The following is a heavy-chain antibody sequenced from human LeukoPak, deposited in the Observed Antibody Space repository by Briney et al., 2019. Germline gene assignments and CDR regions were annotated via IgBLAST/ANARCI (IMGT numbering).Heavy chain of an antibody. CDR1: GFTFSSYA. V-gene: IGHV3-30-3*01. Sequence: GGSLRLSCAASGFTFSSYAMHWVRQAPGKGLEWVAVMSYDGSNKYYADSVKGRFTISRDNSKNTLYLQMNSLRAEDTAVYYCARDDSSGYYYGFWFDPWGQGTLVTVSS. D-gene: IGHD3-22*01. CDR2: MSYDGSNK. J-gene: IGHJ5*02. CDR3: ARDDSSGYYYGFWFDP.